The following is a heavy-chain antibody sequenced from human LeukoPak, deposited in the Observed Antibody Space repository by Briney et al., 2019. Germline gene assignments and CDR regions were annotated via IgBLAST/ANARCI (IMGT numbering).Heavy chain of an antibody. CDR3: ARDSAAGGYSSGWCGLGWYFDL. V-gene: IGHV1-46*01. D-gene: IGHD6-19*01. CDR1: GYTFTRYY. Sequence: ASVKVSCKASGYTFTRYYMHWVRQAPGQGLEWMGIINPSGDSTSYAQKFQGRVTMTRDTSTSTVYMELSSLRSEDTAVYYCARDSAAGGYSSGWCGLGWYFDLWGRGTLVTVSS. J-gene: IGHJ2*01. CDR2: INPSGDST.